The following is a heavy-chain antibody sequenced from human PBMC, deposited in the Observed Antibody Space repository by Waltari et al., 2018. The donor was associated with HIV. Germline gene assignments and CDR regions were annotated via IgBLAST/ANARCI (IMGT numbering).Heavy chain of an antibody. J-gene: IGHJ2*01. V-gene: IGHV4-61*02. Sequence: QVQLHESGPALVRPSRTLTLTCTVSAFAIRRVGPYWSWVQQADRKTLQWIGRVSLTGRTNYNPSLASRATISLDTPQNTLSLRLASVSVADTATYYCVRTSCSGPGCFSRYFDVWGRGTQVTVSS. D-gene: IGHD2-15*01. CDR1: AFAIRRVGPY. CDR3: VRTSCSGPGCFSRYFDV. CDR2: VSLTGRT.